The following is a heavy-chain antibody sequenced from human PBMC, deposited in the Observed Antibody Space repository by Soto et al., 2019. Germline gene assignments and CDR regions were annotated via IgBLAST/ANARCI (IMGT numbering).Heavy chain of an antibody. CDR3: AKDPGSGWYEDFDY. J-gene: IGHJ4*02. D-gene: IGHD6-19*01. CDR2: INPNSGGT. CDR1: GYTFIAYH. Sequence: QVQLVQSGAEARKPGASVKVSCKASGYTFIAYHIHWVRQAPGQGLEWMGWINPNSGGTNYAQEFQDRVTMTRDTSISTAYMELSRLTSDDTAMYYFAKDPGSGWYEDFDYWGQGTLVTVSP. V-gene: IGHV1-2*02.